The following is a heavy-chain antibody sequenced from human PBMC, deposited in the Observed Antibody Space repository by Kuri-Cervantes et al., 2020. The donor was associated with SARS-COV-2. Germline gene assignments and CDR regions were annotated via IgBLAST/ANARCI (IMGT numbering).Heavy chain of an antibody. Sequence: SLKISGAASGFTVDDYAMHWVRQAPGKGLEWVSGISWDSGRIGYADSVKGRSTISRDNAKNSLYLQMNSLRAEDTALYYCSKDIDTASVVVPAAINFDYWGQGTLVTVSS. CDR1: GFTVDDYA. CDR3: SKDIDTASVVVPAAINFDY. J-gene: IGHJ4*02. V-gene: IGHV3-9*01. CDR2: ISWDSGRI. D-gene: IGHD2-2*02.